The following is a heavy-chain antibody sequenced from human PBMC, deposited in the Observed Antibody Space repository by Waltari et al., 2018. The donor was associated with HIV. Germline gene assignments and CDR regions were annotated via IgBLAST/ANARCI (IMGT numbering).Heavy chain of an antibody. Sequence: EVQLVESGGGLVKPGGSLRLSCAASGFTFSSYCMNWVRQAPGKGVDWVSSISSSSNFLYYADSVKGRFTSTRDNAKNSLYLQMNSLRAEDTAVYYCARDRQGTVTKDFDYWGQGTLVTVSS. CDR2: ISSSSNFL. D-gene: IGHD4-17*01. J-gene: IGHJ4*02. CDR1: GFTFSSYC. CDR3: ARDRQGTVTKDFDY. V-gene: IGHV3-21*01.